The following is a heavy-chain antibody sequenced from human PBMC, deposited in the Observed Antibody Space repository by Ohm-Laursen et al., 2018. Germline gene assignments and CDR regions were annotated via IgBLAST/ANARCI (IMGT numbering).Heavy chain of an antibody. J-gene: IGHJ3*02. Sequence: TLSLTCTVSGGSISSYYWSWIRQPAGKGLEWIGRIYTSGSPKYNPSLKSRVTMSIDTSKNQFSLRLSSVTAADTAVYYCARGSDAFDIWGQGTMVTVSS. CDR1: GGSISSYY. V-gene: IGHV4-4*07. CDR2: IYTSGSP. CDR3: ARGSDAFDI.